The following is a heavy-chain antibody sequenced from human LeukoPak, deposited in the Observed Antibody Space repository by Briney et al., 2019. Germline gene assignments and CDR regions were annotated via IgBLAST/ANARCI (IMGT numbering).Heavy chain of an antibody. CDR1: GYTFNSYY. J-gene: IGHJ3*02. CDR3: ARDRPDLWFGELYAFDI. D-gene: IGHD3-10*01. CDR2: INPSGGST. V-gene: IGHV1-46*02. Sequence: ASVKVSCKASGYTFNSYYLHWLRQAPGQGLEWMGIINPSGGSTSSAQKFQGRVTMTTDTSTSTAYMELRSLRSDDTAVYYCARDRPDLWFGELYAFDIWGQGTMVTVSS.